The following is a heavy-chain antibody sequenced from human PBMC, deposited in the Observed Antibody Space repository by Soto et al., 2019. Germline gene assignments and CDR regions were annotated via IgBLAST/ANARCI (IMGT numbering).Heavy chain of an antibody. V-gene: IGHV4-59*01. CDR2: IYYSGGT. D-gene: IGHD1-26*01. Sequence: SETLSLTCSVSGDSISNYYWNWIRQPPGKGLEWIGYIYYSGGTSYNPSLKGRVTISVDTSKKQFSLRLRSVTAADTAVYYCATHPGARGASDYWGQGTLVTVSS. CDR3: ATHPGARGASDY. J-gene: IGHJ4*02. CDR1: GDSISNYY.